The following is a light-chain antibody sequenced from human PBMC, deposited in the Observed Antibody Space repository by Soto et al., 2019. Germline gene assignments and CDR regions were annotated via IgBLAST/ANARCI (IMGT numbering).Light chain of an antibody. CDR2: GAS. CDR1: QSVSSY. Sequence: EIVMTQSPATLSVSPGERATLSCRASQSVSSYLAWYQQKPGQAPRLLIYGASTRATGIPARFSGGGSETEFTLTISSLQSEDFAVYYCQQYHNWPPLTFGGGTKVEIK. V-gene: IGKV3-15*01. J-gene: IGKJ4*01. CDR3: QQYHNWPPLT.